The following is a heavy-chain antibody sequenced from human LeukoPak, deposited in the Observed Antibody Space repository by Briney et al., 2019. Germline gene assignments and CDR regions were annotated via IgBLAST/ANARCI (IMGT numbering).Heavy chain of an antibody. CDR2: INPNSGGT. J-gene: IGHJ6*03. CDR1: GYIFTSYY. CDR3: ARGLRSWNYYYYMDV. V-gene: IGHV1-2*02. Sequence: ASVKVSCKASGYIFTSYYMHWVRQAPGQGLEWMGWINPNSGGTNYAQKFQGRVTMTRDTSISTAYMGLSRLRSDDTAVHYCARGLRSWNYYYYMDVWGKGTTVTVSS. D-gene: IGHD2-15*01.